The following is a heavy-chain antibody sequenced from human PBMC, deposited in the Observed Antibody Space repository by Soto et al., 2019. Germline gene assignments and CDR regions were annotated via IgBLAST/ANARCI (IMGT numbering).Heavy chain of an antibody. CDR2: ISGSGGST. J-gene: IGHJ2*01. Sequence: GGSLRLSCAASGFTFSSYAMSWVRQAPGKGLEWVSAISGSGGSTYYADSVKGRFTISRDNSKNTLYLQMNSLRAEDTAVYYCAKSIVVVVAATRNYWYFDLWGRGTLVTASS. D-gene: IGHD2-15*01. CDR1: GFTFSSYA. V-gene: IGHV3-23*01. CDR3: AKSIVVVVAATRNYWYFDL.